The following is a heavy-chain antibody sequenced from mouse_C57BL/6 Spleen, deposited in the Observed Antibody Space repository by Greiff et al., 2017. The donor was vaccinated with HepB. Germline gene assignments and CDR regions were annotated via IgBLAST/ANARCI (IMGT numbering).Heavy chain of an antibody. CDR1: GFTFSSYT. Sequence: EVQLVESGGGLVKPGGSLKLSCAASGFTFSSYTMSWVRQTPEKRLEWVATISGGGGNTYYPDSVKGRFTISRDNAKNTLYLQMSSLRSEDTALYYCARQSPPMYFDVWGTGTTVTVSS. V-gene: IGHV5-9*01. CDR2: ISGGGGNT. J-gene: IGHJ1*03. CDR3: ARQSPPMYFDV.